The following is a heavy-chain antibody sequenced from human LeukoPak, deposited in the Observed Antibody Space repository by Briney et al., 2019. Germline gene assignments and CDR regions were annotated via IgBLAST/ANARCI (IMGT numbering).Heavy chain of an antibody. Sequence: PGRSLRLSCAASGFSVNNYGLHWVRQAPGRGLECVALAWYDGSNKYYADSVKGRFTISRDNSKNTLYLQMNSLRAEDTAVYYCARDPCGGDCPLDYWGQGALVTVSS. V-gene: IGHV3-33*01. CDR3: ARDPCGGDCPLDY. CDR2: AWYDGSNK. D-gene: IGHD2-21*02. J-gene: IGHJ4*02. CDR1: GFSVNNYG.